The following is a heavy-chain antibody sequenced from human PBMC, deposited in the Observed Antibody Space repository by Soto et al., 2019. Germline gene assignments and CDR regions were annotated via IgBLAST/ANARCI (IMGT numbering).Heavy chain of an antibody. Sequence: QITLKESGPTLVKPTQTLTLTCTFSGFSLSTSGVGVGWTRQPPGKALEWLALIYWDDDKRYSPSLKSRLTITKDTSKNQVVLTMTNMDPVDTATYYCALLTTVTTTLDYWGQGTLVTVSS. CDR3: ALLTTVTTTLDY. CDR2: IYWDDDK. D-gene: IGHD4-17*01. V-gene: IGHV2-5*02. CDR1: GFSLSTSGVG. J-gene: IGHJ4*02.